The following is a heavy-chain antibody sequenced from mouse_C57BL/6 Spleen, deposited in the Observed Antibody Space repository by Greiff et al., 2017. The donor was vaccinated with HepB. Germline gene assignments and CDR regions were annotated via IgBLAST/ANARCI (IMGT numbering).Heavy chain of an antibody. CDR1: GYAFSSSW. CDR3: APFGTTEGSPYYFDY. J-gene: IGHJ2*01. D-gene: IGHD1-1*01. V-gene: IGHV1-82*01. Sequence: QVQLQQSGPELVKPGASVKISCKASGYAFSSSWMNWVKQRPGKGLEWIGRIYPGDGDTNYNGKFKGKATLTADKSSSTAYMQLSSLTSEDSAVYFCAPFGTTEGSPYYFDYWGQGTTLTVSS. CDR2: IYPGDGDT.